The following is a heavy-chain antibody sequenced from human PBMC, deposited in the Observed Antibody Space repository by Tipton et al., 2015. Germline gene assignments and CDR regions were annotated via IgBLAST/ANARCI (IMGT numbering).Heavy chain of an antibody. J-gene: IGHJ5*02. CDR2: INHGGST. V-gene: IGHV4-34*01. D-gene: IGHD1-26*01. Sequence: TLSLTCAVYGGSFSDYYWSWIRQSPGKGLEWIGEINHGGSTNYNPSLKSRVTISVDTSKNQFSLKLNSVTAADTAVYYCARVPYRGGVIDPWGQGTLVTVSS. CDR1: GGSFSDYY. CDR3: ARVPYRGGVIDP.